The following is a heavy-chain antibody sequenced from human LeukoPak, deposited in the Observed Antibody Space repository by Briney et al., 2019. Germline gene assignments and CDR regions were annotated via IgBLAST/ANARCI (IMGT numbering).Heavy chain of an antibody. CDR3: AASPDYYDSSGYSYYFDY. V-gene: IGHV1-58*01. D-gene: IGHD3-22*01. CDR2: IVVGSGNT. Sequence: GASVKVSCKATVFTFTSSAVQWVRQARGQRLEWIGWIVVGSGNTNYAQKFQERVTITRDMSTSTAYMELSSPRAEDTAVYYCAASPDYYDSSGYSYYFDYWGQGTLVTVSS. CDR1: VFTFTSSA. J-gene: IGHJ4*02.